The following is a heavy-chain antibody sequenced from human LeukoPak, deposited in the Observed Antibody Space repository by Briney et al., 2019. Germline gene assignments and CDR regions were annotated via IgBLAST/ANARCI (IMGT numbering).Heavy chain of an antibody. V-gene: IGHV4-59*01. CDR2: IYYSGST. D-gene: IGHD4-17*01. Sequence: SETLSLTCTVSGGSIGSYYWSWIRQPPGKGLEWIGYIYYSGSTNYNPSLKSRVTISVDTSKNQFSLKLSSVTAADTAVYYCAKQYYGDYVGWFDPWGQGTLVTVSS. CDR1: GGSIGSYY. CDR3: AKQYYGDYVGWFDP. J-gene: IGHJ5*02.